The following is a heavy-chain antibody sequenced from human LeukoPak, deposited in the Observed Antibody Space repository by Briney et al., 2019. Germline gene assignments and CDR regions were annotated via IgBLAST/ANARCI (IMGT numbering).Heavy chain of an antibody. Sequence: SETLSLTCAVYGGSFSGYYWSWIRQPPGEGLEWIGEINHSGSTNYNPSLKSRVTISVDTSKNQFSLKLSSVTAADTAVYYCARGNTAKKRRGYSYGPQPYYYYYMDVWGKGTTVTVSS. CDR1: GGSFSGYY. J-gene: IGHJ6*03. CDR3: ARGNTAKKRRGYSYGPQPYYYYYMDV. D-gene: IGHD5-18*01. V-gene: IGHV4-34*01. CDR2: INHSGST.